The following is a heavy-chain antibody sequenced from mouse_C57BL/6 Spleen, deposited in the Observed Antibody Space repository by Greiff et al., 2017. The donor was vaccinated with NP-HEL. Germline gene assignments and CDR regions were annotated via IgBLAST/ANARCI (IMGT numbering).Heavy chain of an antibody. V-gene: IGHV1-55*01. CDR1: GYTFTSYW. CDR2: IYPGSGST. D-gene: IGHD1-1*01. CDR3: GRGLNYYGSSYQYFDV. J-gene: IGHJ1*03. Sequence: QVQLQQPGAELVKPGASVKMSCKASGYTFTSYWITWVKQRPGQGLEWIGDIYPGSGSTNYNEKFKSKATLTVDTSSSTAYMQLSSLTSEDSAVYYCGRGLNYYGSSYQYFDVWGTGTTVTVSS.